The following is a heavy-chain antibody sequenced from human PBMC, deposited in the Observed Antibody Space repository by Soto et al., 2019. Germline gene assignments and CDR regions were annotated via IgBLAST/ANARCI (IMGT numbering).Heavy chain of an antibody. CDR3: AAAGGSYIDY. CDR2: IYYSGST. J-gene: IGHJ4*02. D-gene: IGHD6-13*01. Sequence: PSETLSLTCTVSGVSISSYYWSWIRQPPGKGLEWIGYIYYSGSTNYNPSLKSRVTISVDTSKNQFSLKLSSVTAADTAVYYCAAAGGSYIDYWSQGTLVTVSS. CDR1: GVSISSYY. V-gene: IGHV4-59*01.